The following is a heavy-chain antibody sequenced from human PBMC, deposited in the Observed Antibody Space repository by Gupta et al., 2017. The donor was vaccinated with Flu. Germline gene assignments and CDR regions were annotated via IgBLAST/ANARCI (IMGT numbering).Heavy chain of an antibody. Sequence: EVVLSPSACGWAQPGGSLRLPCLPSAFPFAPYAITGVRRAPCKGREWVAVTIATGLRTDYRNAVKGRCTVSRDNSKNTLQLQMDSRRDEDTAIYDCAKNKVEVTAGGTALDHWGPGTLVTVSS. V-gene: IGHV3-23*01. CDR2: TIATGLRT. CDR1: AFPFAPYA. CDR3: AKNKVEVTAGGTALDH. J-gene: IGHJ4*02. D-gene: IGHD2-21*02.